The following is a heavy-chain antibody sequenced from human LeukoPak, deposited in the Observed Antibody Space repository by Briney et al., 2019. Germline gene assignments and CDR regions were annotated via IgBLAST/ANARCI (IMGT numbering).Heavy chain of an antibody. Sequence: GGSLRLSCAASGFTFSTSGMHWVRQPPGKGLEWVAVIYYDGNKKYYADSVKGRFTISRDNSKNSLYLQMNSLRAEDTAVYYCARDERSGISAGLDYWGQGTLVTVSS. CDR3: ARDERSGISAGLDY. CDR2: IYYDGNKK. CDR1: GFTFSTSG. D-gene: IGHD6-25*01. J-gene: IGHJ4*02. V-gene: IGHV3-33*01.